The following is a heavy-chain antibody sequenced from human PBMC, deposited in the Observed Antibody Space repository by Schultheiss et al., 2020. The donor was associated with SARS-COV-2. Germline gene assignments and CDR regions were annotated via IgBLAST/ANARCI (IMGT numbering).Heavy chain of an antibody. CDR1: GYTFTSYA. Sequence: SVKVSCKASGYTFTSYAMNWVRQAPGQGLEWMGGIIPIFGTANYAQKFQGRVTITADESTSTAYMELSSLRSEDTAVYYCARVDPLLPRYYYDSSGYGREDAFDIWGQGTMVTVSS. D-gene: IGHD3-22*01. V-gene: IGHV1-69*13. J-gene: IGHJ3*02. CDR2: IIPIFGTA. CDR3: ARVDPLLPRYYYDSSGYGREDAFDI.